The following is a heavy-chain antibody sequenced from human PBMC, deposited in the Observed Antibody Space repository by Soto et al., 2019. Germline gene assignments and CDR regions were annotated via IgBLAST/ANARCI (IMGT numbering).Heavy chain of an antibody. CDR2: IAVGSGYT. CDR1: GFTFTSSA. D-gene: IGHD3-22*01. V-gene: IGHV1-58*01. CDR3: ARQIYDSDSGPNFQYYFDS. J-gene: IGHJ4*02. Sequence: SVKVSCKASGFTFTSSAFQWVRQARGQRLEWIGWIAVGSGYTNYAQRFQDRVTLTRDMSTATTYMELSRLTSEDTAMYYCARQIYDSDSGPNFQYYFDSWGQGTLVTVSS.